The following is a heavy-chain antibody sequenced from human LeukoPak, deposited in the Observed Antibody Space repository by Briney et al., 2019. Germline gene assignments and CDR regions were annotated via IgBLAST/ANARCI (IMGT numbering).Heavy chain of an antibody. J-gene: IGHJ4*02. CDR1: GYTFISYG. Sequence: WASVKVSCTASGYTFISYGISWMRQAPGQGLEWMGWISAYNGNTNNAQKFQGRVTVTTDTSTSTAYMELRSLRSDDAAVYYCARDDRSGYYDDWGQGTLVTVS. CDR3: ARDDRSGYYDD. D-gene: IGHD3-22*01. V-gene: IGHV1-18*01. CDR2: ISAYNGNT.